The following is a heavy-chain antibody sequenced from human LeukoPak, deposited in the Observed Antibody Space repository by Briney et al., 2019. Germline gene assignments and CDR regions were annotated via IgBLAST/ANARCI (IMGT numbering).Heavy chain of an antibody. CDR2: MNPNRGNT. Sequence: ASVTVSCKASGYTFTSYDINWVRQATGHGLEWMGWMNPNRGNTGYAQKFQGRVTMTRNTSISTAYMELSSLRSEDTAVYYCARTLAVAGLNWFDPWGQGTLVTVSS. D-gene: IGHD6-19*01. J-gene: IGHJ5*02. V-gene: IGHV1-8*01. CDR1: GYTFTSYD. CDR3: ARTLAVAGLNWFDP.